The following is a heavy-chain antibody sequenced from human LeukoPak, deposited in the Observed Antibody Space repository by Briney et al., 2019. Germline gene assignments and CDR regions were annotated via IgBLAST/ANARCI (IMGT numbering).Heavy chain of an antibody. V-gene: IGHV3-23*01. Sequence: PGGPLRLSCAASGFTFSSYAMSWVRQAPGKGLEWVSAISGSGGSTYYADSVKGRFTISRDNSKNTLYLQMNSLRAEDTAVYYCAKDHEITMIVTPDFDYWGQGTLVTVSS. CDR2: ISGSGGST. CDR3: AKDHEITMIVTPDFDY. CDR1: GFTFSSYA. D-gene: IGHD3-22*01. J-gene: IGHJ4*02.